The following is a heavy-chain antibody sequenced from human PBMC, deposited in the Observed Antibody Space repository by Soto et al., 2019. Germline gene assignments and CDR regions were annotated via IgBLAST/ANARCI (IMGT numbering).Heavy chain of an antibody. CDR2: ISGSGGST. D-gene: IGHD6-13*01. Sequence: GGSLRLSCAASGFTFSSYAMSWVRQAPGKGLEWVSAISGSGGSTYYADSVKGRFTISRDNSKNTLYLQMNSLSAEDTVVYYWAKDLMQWGGGGSSWYYFDYWGQGTLVTVSS. V-gene: IGHV3-23*01. CDR3: AKDLMQWGGGGSSWYYFDY. J-gene: IGHJ4*02. CDR1: GFTFSSYA.